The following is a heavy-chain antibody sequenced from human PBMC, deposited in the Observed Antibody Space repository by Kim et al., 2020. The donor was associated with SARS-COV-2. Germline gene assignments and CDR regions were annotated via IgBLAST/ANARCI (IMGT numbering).Heavy chain of an antibody. V-gene: IGHV3-11*05. Sequence: GGSLRLSCAASGFTFSDYYMSWIRQAPGKGLEWVSYISSSSSYTNYADSVKGRFTISRDNAKNSLYLQMNSLRAEDTAVYYCAREHYDYVWGSYRYTPRDDYWGQGTLVTVSS. CDR3: AREHYDYVWGSYRYTPRDDY. CDR1: GFTFSDYY. CDR2: ISSSSSYT. D-gene: IGHD3-16*02. J-gene: IGHJ4*02.